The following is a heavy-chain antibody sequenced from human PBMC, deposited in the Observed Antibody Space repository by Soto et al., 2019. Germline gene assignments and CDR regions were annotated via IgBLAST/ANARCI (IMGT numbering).Heavy chain of an antibody. CDR3: ARLRWEQPWVFGY. CDR1: GGSFSGYY. Sequence: QVQLQQWGAGLLKPSETLSLTCAVYGGSFSGYYWSWIRQPPVKGLEWIGEINHSGGTNYNPSLKSGVTMSVDTSKNQFSLKLSSVTAAGAAVFYCARLRWEQPWVFGYWGQGTLVSVSS. CDR2: INHSGGT. J-gene: IGHJ4*02. V-gene: IGHV4-34*02. D-gene: IGHD1-26*01.